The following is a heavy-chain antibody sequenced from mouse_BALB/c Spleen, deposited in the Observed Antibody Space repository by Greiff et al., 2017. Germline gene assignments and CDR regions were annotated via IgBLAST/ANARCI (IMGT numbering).Heavy chain of an antibody. CDR2: IDPANGNT. CDR3: ARYFAGTNYAMDY. Sequence: EVQLQQSGAELVKPGASVKLSCTASGFNIKDTYMHWVKQRPEQGLEWIGRIDPANGNTKYDPKFQGKATITADTSSNTAYLQLSSLTSEDTAVYYCARYFAGTNYAMDYWGQGTSVTVSS. J-gene: IGHJ4*01. D-gene: IGHD4-1*01. CDR1: GFNIKDTY. V-gene: IGHV14-3*02.